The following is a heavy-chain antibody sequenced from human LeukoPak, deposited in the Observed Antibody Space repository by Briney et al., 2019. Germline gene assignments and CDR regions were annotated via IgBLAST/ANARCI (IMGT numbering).Heavy chain of an antibody. CDR2: IHSTGNS. CDR3: EKDSHLDV. Sequence: PSETLSLTCIVSGGSISGTDLYWGWIRQLPGKGLEWIGNIHSTGNSFCNPSLKSRVTISIDTSKNQFSLKLSSVTAADTAVYYCEKDSHLDVWGHGTTVTVSS. V-gene: IGHV4-39*01. J-gene: IGHJ6*02. D-gene: IGHD2-15*01. CDR1: GGSISGTDLY.